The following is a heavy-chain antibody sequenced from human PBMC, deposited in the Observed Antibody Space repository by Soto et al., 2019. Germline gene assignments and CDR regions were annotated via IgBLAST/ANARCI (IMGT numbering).Heavy chain of an antibody. CDR2: ISISSSYT. J-gene: IGHJ3*02. V-gene: IGHV3-11*06. D-gene: IGHD3-10*01. Sequence: GGSLRLSCAASGFTFSDYYMSWIRQAPGKGLEWVSYISISSSYTNYADSVKGRFTISRDNAKNSLYLQMNSLRAEDTAVYYCASSSEYYYGSGSYPIWGQGTMVTVSS. CDR3: ASSSEYYYGSGSYPI. CDR1: GFTFSDYY.